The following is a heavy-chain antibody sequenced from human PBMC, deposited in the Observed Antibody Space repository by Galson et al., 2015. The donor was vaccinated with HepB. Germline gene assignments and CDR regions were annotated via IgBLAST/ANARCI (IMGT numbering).Heavy chain of an antibody. D-gene: IGHD2-15*01. CDR3: ARGHCSGGNCYFYFDH. V-gene: IGHV1-2*06. CDR2: IDPKSGGT. J-gene: IGHJ4*02. Sequence: SVKVSCKASAYTFTAYYIHWMRQAPGRGLEWMGRIDPKSGGTTFAQKFQGRVRITRDTSISTAFMELTGLTSDDTAVYYCARGHCSGGNCYFYFDHWGEGTLVTVSS. CDR1: AYTFTAYY.